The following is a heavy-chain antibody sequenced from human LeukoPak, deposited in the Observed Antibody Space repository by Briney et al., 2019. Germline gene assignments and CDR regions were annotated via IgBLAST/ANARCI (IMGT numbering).Heavy chain of an antibody. D-gene: IGHD3-9*01. V-gene: IGHV3-30-3*01. CDR3: ARSRYFDWIGLGYYYYGMDV. J-gene: IGHJ6*02. CDR2: ISYDGSNK. CDR1: GFTFSSYA. Sequence: PGGSLRLSCAASGFTFSSYAMNWVRQAPGGGREWVAVISYDGSNKYYADSVKGRFTISRDNSKNTLYVQMNSLRAEDTAVYYCARSRYFDWIGLGYYYYGMDVWGQGTTVTVSS.